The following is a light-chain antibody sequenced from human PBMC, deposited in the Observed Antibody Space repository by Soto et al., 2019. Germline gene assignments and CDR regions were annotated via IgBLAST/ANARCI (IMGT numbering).Light chain of an antibody. V-gene: IGKV1-5*03. J-gene: IGKJ4*01. CDR2: KAS. CDR1: QSISSW. CDR3: QQYNSYPLT. Sequence: DIQMNQSPSTLYASVGHRVTITCRASQSISSWLAWYQQKPGKAPNLLIYKASSLESGVPSRFSGSGSGTEFTLTISSLQPDDFATYYGQQYNSYPLTVGGGTKVEIK.